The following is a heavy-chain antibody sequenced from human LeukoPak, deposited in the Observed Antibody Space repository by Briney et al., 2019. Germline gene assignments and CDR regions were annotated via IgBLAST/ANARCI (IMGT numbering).Heavy chain of an antibody. D-gene: IGHD4-17*01. Sequence: GGSLRLSCAASGFTFTNYGMNWVRQAPGKGLEWVSGISGSGGSTFYADSVKGRFTIARDNSKNTLYLQMNSLRAEDTAVYYCATVEERGPYGDYVHYYFDYWGQGTLVTVSS. CDR2: ISGSGGST. CDR3: ATVEERGPYGDYVHYYFDY. V-gene: IGHV3-23*01. J-gene: IGHJ4*02. CDR1: GFTFTNYG.